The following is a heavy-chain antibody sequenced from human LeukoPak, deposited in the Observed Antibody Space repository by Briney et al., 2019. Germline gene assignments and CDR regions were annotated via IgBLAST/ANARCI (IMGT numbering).Heavy chain of an antibody. V-gene: IGHV1-18*01. Sequence: ASVKVSCKASGHTFTSYGINWVRQAPGQGLEWVGWMSPYNGNTNSAQKLQGRVTMTTDTSTTTAYMQLRSLRSDDTAVYYCARTPRGLPSFNWFDPWGQGTLVTVSS. CDR1: GHTFTSYG. CDR2: MSPYNGNT. CDR3: ARTPRGLPSFNWFDP. D-gene: IGHD3-10*01. J-gene: IGHJ5*02.